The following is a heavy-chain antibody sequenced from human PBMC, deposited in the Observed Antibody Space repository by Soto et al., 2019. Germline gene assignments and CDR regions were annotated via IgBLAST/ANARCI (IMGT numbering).Heavy chain of an antibody. J-gene: IGHJ4*02. V-gene: IGHV3-74*01. CDR3: VRTSLVVAAATREDY. D-gene: IGHD2-15*01. CDR2: INSDGSST. CDR1: GFTFSSYW. Sequence: EVQLVESGGGLVQPGGSLRLSCAASGFTFSSYWMHWVRRAPGKWLVWVSRINSDGSSTSYADSVKGRFTISRDNAKNTLYLQMNRLRAEDTAVYYCVRTSLVVAAATREDYWGQGTLVTVSS.